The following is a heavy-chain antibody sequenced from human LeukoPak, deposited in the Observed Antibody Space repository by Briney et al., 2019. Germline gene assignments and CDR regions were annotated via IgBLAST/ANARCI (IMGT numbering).Heavy chain of an antibody. V-gene: IGHV3-30*04. J-gene: IGHJ4*02. D-gene: IGHD3-22*01. Sequence: GGSLRLSCAASGFTFSSYAMHWVRQAPGKGLEWVAVISYDGSNKYYADSVKGRFTISRDNSKNTLYLQMNSLRAEDTAVYYCARRMDYYDSSGYHSREYYFDYWGQGTLVTVSS. CDR1: GFTFSSYA. CDR3: ARRMDYYDSSGYHSREYYFDY. CDR2: ISYDGSNK.